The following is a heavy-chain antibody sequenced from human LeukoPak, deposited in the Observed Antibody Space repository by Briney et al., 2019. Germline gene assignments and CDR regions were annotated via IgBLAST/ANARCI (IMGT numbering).Heavy chain of an antibody. V-gene: IGHV3-74*01. Sequence: GGSLRLSCAASGFTFSSYWMHWVRQAPEKGLVWVSRINSDGSSTIYADSVKGRFTISRDNAKNTLFLQMNSLRAEDTAVYYCARDRYYTLDYWGQGTLVTVSS. J-gene: IGHJ4*02. CDR2: INSDGSST. D-gene: IGHD3-3*01. CDR3: ARDRYYTLDY. CDR1: GFTFSSYW.